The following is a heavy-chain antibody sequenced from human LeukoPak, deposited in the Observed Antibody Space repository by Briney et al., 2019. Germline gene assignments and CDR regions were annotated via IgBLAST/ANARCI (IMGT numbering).Heavy chain of an antibody. CDR3: ARDGGDCSGDSCYVDY. CDR1: GFTFSSYE. Sequence: PGGSLRLSCAASGFTFSSYEMNWVRRAPGKGLEWDSYISSSGSTIYYADSVKGRFTISRDNAKNSLYLQMNSLRAEDTALYYCARDGGDCSGDSCYVDYWGQGTLVTVSS. V-gene: IGHV3-48*03. CDR2: ISSSGSTI. J-gene: IGHJ4*02. D-gene: IGHD2-15*01.